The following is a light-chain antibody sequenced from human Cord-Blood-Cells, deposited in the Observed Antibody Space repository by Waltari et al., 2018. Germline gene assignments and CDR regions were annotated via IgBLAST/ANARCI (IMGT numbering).Light chain of an antibody. CDR2: EGS. J-gene: IGLJ3*02. CDR3: CSYAGSSTL. Sequence: QSALTQPASVSGSPGQSITLPCTGTSSDCGSYNLVSWYQQHPGKAPKLMIYEGSKRPSGVSNRFSGSKSGNTASLTISGLQAEDEADYYCCSYAGSSTLFGGGTKLTVL. V-gene: IGLV2-23*01. CDR1: SSDCGSYNL.